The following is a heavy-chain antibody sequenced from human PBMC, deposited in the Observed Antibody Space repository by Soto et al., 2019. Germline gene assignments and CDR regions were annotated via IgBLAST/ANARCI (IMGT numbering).Heavy chain of an antibody. V-gene: IGHV3-21*01. CDR1: GFTFSSYS. D-gene: IGHD5-18*01. Sequence: EVQLVESGGGLVKPGGSLRLSWAASGFTFSSYSMNWLRRAQGKGLEWVSSISSSSSYIYYADSVKGRFTISRDNAKNARYLQMNSLRAEDTAVYYCARDQPGYSYGYGLGYWGQGTLVTVSS. CDR3: ARDQPGYSYGYGLGY. J-gene: IGHJ4*02. CDR2: ISSSSSYI.